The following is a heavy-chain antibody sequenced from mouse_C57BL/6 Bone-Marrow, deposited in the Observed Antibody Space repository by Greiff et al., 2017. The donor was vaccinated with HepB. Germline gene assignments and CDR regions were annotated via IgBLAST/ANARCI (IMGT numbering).Heavy chain of an antibody. J-gene: IGHJ1*03. CDR1: GYTFTDYY. CDR3: ARLIYDGYYSYWYFDV. V-gene: IGHV1-19*01. CDR2: INPYNGGT. D-gene: IGHD2-3*01. Sequence: EVQLQQSGPVLVKPGASVKMSCKASGYTFTDYYMNWVKQSHGTSLEWIGVINPYNGGTSYNQKFKGKATLTVDKSSSTAYMELNSLTSEDSAVYYCARLIYDGYYSYWYFDVWGTGTTVTVSS.